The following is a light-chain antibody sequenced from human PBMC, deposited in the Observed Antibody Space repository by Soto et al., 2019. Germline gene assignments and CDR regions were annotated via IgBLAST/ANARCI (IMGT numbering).Light chain of an antibody. J-gene: IGKJ4*01. CDR1: QSISSW. CDR3: QQYSTYPLT. Sequence: DIQMAQSPSTLCASVGGRVTMACRASQSISSWLAWYQQKPGKAPKLLIYDASSLESGVPSRFSGSGSGTEFTLTISSLQPDDFATYYCQQYSTYPLTFGGGTKVDIK. V-gene: IGKV1-5*01. CDR2: DAS.